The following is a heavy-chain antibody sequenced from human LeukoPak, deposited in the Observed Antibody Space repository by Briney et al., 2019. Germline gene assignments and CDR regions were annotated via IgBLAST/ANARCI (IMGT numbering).Heavy chain of an antibody. CDR1: GGSITNTNY. CDR3: AREMSYSSSWYPHQYSFDF. J-gene: IGHJ4*02. CDR2: VNLQGST. V-gene: IGHV4-4*02. D-gene: IGHD6-13*01. Sequence: PSETLSLTCGVSGGSITNTNYWTWVRQPPGKGLEWIGEVNLQGSTNYNPSLMGRVAISVDTSENHISLQLTSVTAADTAVYYCAREMSYSSSWYPHQYSFDFWGQGTLVTVSS.